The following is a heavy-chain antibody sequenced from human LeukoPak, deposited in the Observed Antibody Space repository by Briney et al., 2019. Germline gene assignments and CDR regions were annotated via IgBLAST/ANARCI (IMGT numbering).Heavy chain of an antibody. CDR2: ISSSSSYI. CDR1: GFTFSSYS. V-gene: IGHV3-21*01. Sequence: PGGSLRLSCAASGFTFSSYSMNWVRQAPGKGLEWVSSISSSSSYIYYADSVKGRFTISRDNAKNSVYLQMNSLRAEDTAVYYCAKDRSRYCSGGSCYFDYWGQGTLVTVSS. J-gene: IGHJ4*02. D-gene: IGHD2-15*01. CDR3: AKDRSRYCSGGSCYFDY.